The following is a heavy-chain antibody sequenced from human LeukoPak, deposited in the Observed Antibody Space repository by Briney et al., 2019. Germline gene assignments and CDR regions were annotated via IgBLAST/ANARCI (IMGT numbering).Heavy chain of an antibody. V-gene: IGHV4-39*01. Sequence: NPSEPLSLTCTVSGGSVRSDNHYWGWIRQPPGLGLEWIESMSYSGNTYHDPSLKIRVTISVDTTKNQFSLKLSSVTAADTAVYYCARHGVCTSTNGHRYFDSWGQGILVTVSS. CDR3: ARHGVCTSTNGHRYFDS. J-gene: IGHJ4*02. CDR2: MSYSGNT. D-gene: IGHD2-2*01. CDR1: GGSVRSDNHY.